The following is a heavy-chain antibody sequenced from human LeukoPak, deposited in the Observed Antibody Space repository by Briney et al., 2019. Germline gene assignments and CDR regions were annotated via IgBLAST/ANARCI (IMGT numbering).Heavy chain of an antibody. Sequence: SETLSLTCTVSGGSINGYYWSWIRQPPGKGLEWIGYIYYSGSTNYNPSLKSRLTMPVDTSKNQFSLKLSSVTAADTAVYYCARDRVNFDYWGQGTLVTVSS. CDR1: GGSINGYY. CDR2: IYYSGST. J-gene: IGHJ4*02. V-gene: IGHV4-59*01. CDR3: ARDRVNFDY.